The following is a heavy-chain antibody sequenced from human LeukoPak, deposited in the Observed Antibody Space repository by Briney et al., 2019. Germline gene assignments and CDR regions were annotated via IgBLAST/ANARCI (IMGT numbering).Heavy chain of an antibody. CDR3: ANGEGPIDY. CDR1: GFTFSSSA. D-gene: IGHD3-10*01. CDR2: ISGSGGST. J-gene: IGHJ4*02. Sequence: PGGSLRLSCAASGFTFSSSAMSWVRQVPGKGLEWVSAISGSGGSTYYADSVKGRFTISRDNSKNTLYLQMNSLRAEDTAVYYCANGEGPIDYWGQGTLVTVSS. V-gene: IGHV3-23*01.